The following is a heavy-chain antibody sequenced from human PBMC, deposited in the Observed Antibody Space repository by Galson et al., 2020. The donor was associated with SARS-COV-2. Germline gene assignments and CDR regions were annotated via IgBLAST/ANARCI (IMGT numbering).Heavy chain of an antibody. CDR2: IYPGDSDT. CDR3: ARTIDYCSGGSCCRWFDP. J-gene: IGHJ5*02. V-gene: IGHV5-51*01. CDR1: GYSFTNYW. D-gene: IGHD2-15*01. Sequence: HGESLKISCKGSGYSFTNYWIGWVRQMPGKGLEWMGIIYPGDSDTRYSPSFQGQVSISADKSISTAYLQWSSLKASDTAMYYCARTIDYCSGGSCCRWFDPWGQGTLVTVSS.